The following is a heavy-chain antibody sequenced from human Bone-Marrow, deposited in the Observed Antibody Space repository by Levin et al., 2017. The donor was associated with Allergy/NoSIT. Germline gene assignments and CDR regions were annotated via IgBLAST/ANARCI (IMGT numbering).Heavy chain of an antibody. V-gene: IGHV1-18*01. J-gene: IGHJ4*02. CDR1: GYSLTRTG. CDR2: ISTYNGKT. D-gene: IGHD3-22*01. Sequence: GASVKVSCRASGYSLTRTGFTWVRQAPGQGLEWMAWISTYNGKTNYAQNFQGRVTLTTDTSTSTAYMELRSLRSADTAVYYCARGGYYDSSAYFDYWGQGTLVTVSS. CDR3: ARGGYYDSSAYFDY.